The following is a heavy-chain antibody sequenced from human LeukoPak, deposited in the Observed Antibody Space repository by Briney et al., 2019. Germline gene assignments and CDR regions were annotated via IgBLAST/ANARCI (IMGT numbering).Heavy chain of an antibody. Sequence: SETLSLTCAVYGGSFSGYYWSWIRQPPGKGLEWIGEINHSGSTNYTPSLKSRVTISVDTSKNQFSLKLSSVTAADTAVYYCAREGSSWYRYYYYYMDVWGKGTTVTVSS. CDR2: INHSGST. CDR3: AREGSSWYRYYYYYMDV. J-gene: IGHJ6*03. CDR1: GGSFSGYY. V-gene: IGHV4-34*01. D-gene: IGHD6-13*01.